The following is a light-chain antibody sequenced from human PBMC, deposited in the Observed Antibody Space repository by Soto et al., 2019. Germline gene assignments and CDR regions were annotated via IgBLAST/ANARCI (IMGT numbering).Light chain of an antibody. CDR1: SSDVGSYNL. Sequence: QSALTQPASVSGSPGQSITIFCTGTSSDVGSYNLVSWYQQHPGKAPKLMIYEVSKRPSGVSNRFSASKSGNTASLTISGLQAEDEADYYCCSYAGTSTPFVFGTGTKLTVL. CDR3: CSYAGTSTPFV. V-gene: IGLV2-23*02. CDR2: EVS. J-gene: IGLJ1*01.